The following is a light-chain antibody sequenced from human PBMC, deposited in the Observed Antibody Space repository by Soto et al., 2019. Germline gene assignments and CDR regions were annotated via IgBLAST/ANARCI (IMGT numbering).Light chain of an antibody. CDR3: QNYNGAPLT. V-gene: IGKV1-27*01. J-gene: IGKJ1*01. CDR1: QGISTY. CDR2: DAS. Sequence: DIQMTQSPSSLSASVGDRVTITCRASQGISTYLVWYQQKPGTVPKLLIFDASTLQSGVPARFSGSGSGTDFTLTISSLQPEDFATYSCQNYNGAPLTFGQGTKVEIK.